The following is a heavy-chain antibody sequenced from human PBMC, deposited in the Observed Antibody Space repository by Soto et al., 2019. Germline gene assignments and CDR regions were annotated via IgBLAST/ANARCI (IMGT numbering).Heavy chain of an antibody. D-gene: IGHD3-10*01. V-gene: IGHV4-39*01. CDR1: GGPISSSSYY. Sequence: SETLSLTCTVSGGPISSSSYYWGWIRQPPGKGLEWIGSIYYSGSTYYNPSLKSRVTISVDTSKNQFSLKLSSVTAADTAVYYCARQRGPGKSYYYYMDVWGKGTTVT. CDR3: ARQRGPGKSYYYYMDV. CDR2: IYYSGST. J-gene: IGHJ6*03.